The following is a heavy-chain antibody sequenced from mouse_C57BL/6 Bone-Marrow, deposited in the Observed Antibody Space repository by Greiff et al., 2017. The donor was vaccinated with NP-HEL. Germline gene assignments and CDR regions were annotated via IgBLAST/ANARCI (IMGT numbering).Heavy chain of an antibody. CDR3: ARGEIYYYGSSHLFAY. J-gene: IGHJ3*01. Sequence: VQLQQPGAELVRPGTSVKLSCKASGYTFTSYWMHWVKQRPGQGLEWIGVIDPSDSYTNYNQKFKGKATLTVDTSSSTAYMQHSSLTSEDSAVYYCARGEIYYYGSSHLFAYWGQGTLVTVSA. CDR2: IDPSDSYT. V-gene: IGHV1-59*01. D-gene: IGHD1-1*01. CDR1: GYTFTSYW.